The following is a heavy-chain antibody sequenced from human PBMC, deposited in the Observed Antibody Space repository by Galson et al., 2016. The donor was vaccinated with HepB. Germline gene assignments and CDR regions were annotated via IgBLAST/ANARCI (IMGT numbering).Heavy chain of an antibody. V-gene: IGHV3-11*04. CDR3: ARGLDATMGGGWHYGMDV. CDR2: ISETGGTI. D-gene: IGHD5-18*01. Sequence: SLRLSCAASGFIFSDSYMSWIRQAPGKGLEWVSYISETGGTIYYADSVKGRFAISRDNPKKSLYLQMNILRAEDTAVYYCARGLDATMGGGWHYGMDVWGQGTTVTVSS. CDR1: GFIFSDSY. J-gene: IGHJ6*02.